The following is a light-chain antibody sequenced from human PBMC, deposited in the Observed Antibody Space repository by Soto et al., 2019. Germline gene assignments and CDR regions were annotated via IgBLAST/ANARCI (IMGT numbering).Light chain of an antibody. J-gene: IGKJ1*01. V-gene: IGKV3-20*01. CDR1: QSVSSSY. CDR2: GAS. CDR3: QLYGG. Sequence: IVCTQSAGTLTLSPGARATLSCRASQSVSSSYLAWYQQKPGHAPRLLIYGASSRATGIPDRFSGSGSGTDFTLTTSRLEPEDFAVYDCQLYGGFGQGTKVDIK.